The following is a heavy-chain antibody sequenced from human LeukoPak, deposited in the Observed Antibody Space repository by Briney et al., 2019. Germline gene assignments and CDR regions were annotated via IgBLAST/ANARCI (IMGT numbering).Heavy chain of an antibody. CDR3: AAGGVGWLQFAFFHGPFDY. CDR1: GFTFTSSA. J-gene: IGHJ4*02. D-gene: IGHD5-24*01. CDR2: IVVGSGNT. Sequence: SVKVSCKASGFTFTSSAVQWVRQARGQRLEWIGWIVVGSGNTNYAQKFQERVTITRDMSTSTAYMELSSLRSEDTAVYYCAAGGVGWLQFAFFHGPFDYWGQGTQVTVSS. V-gene: IGHV1-58*01.